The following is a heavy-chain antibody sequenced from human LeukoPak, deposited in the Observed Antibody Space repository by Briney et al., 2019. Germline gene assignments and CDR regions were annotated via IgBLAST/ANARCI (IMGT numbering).Heavy chain of an antibody. D-gene: IGHD3-10*01. J-gene: IGHJ3*02. CDR1: GFTFSSYA. CDR3: ARARNPYGSGSYYPKDDAFDI. CDR2: ISYDGSNK. V-gene: IGHV3-30-3*01. Sequence: GGSLRLSCAASGFTFSSYAMHWVRQAPGKGLEWVAVISYDGSNKYYADSVKGRFTISRDNSKNTLYLQMNSLRAEDTAVYYCARARNPYGSGSYYPKDDAFDIWGQGTMVTVSS.